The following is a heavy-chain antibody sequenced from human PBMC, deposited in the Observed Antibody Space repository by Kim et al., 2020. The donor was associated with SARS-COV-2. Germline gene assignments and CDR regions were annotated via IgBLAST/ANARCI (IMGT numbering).Heavy chain of an antibody. CDR1: GYTFTSNY. J-gene: IGHJ4*02. CDR2: IKPSGGST. CDR3: ARDGNRAFDN. D-gene: IGHD1-1*01. V-gene: IGHV1-46*01. Sequence: ASVKVSCKASGYTFTSNYLHWVRQAPGQGLEWMGIIKPSGGSTRYAQKFQGRVIMTRDTSTSTVYMILSSLRSEDTAVYYCARDGNRAFDNWGQGTLVTVSS.